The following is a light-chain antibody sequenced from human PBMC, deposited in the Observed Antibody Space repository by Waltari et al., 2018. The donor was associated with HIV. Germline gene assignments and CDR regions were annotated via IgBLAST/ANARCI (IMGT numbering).Light chain of an antibody. CDR2: GAS. J-gene: IGKJ2*01. V-gene: IGKV1-39*01. CDR1: QSISTY. Sequence: DIQMTQSPSSLSASVGDGVTITCRASQSISTYLNWYQQKPGKAPKLLIYGASSLQSGVPLRFTGGGSGTVFTLAISSLQSEDFATYYCEESYGAPNTFGQGTTLEI. CDR3: EESYGAPNT.